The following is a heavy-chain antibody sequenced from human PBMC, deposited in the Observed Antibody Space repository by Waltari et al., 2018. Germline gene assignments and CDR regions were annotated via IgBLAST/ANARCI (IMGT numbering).Heavy chain of an antibody. CDR1: GGSISSGSYY. J-gene: IGHJ6*02. CDR2: NYTSGST. D-gene: IGHD4-4*01. V-gene: IGHV4-61*02. Sequence: QVQLQESGPGLVKPSQTLSLTCTVSGGSISSGSYYWSWIRQPAGKGLEWIGRNYTSGSTHYNPSLKSRVTIAVNSSKHQFSLKLSSVTATDTAVYYCARGTTVTTISYFYGMDVWGQGTTVTVSS. CDR3: ARGTTVTTISYFYGMDV.